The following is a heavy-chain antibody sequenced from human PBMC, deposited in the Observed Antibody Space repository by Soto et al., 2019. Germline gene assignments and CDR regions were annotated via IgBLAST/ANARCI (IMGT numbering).Heavy chain of an antibody. D-gene: IGHD3-10*02. CDR2: IYYTGST. CDR3: ARLFCDYVGWFDP. Sequence: QVQLQESGPGLVKPSQTLSLTCTVSGGSITSGPYYWSWIRQHPGKGLEWIGYIYYTGSTYSNPSLESRITMSVDTSKNQFSLKLRSVTAADTAVYYCARLFCDYVGWFDPWGQGTLVTVSS. J-gene: IGHJ5*02. CDR1: GGSITSGPYY. V-gene: IGHV4-31*03.